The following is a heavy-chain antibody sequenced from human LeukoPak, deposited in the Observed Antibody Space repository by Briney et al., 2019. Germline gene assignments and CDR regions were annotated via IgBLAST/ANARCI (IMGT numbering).Heavy chain of an antibody. V-gene: IGHV4-39*07. CDR2: IYYSGST. CDR1: GGSISSSSYY. J-gene: IGHJ4*02. CDR3: ARDSLNPFDFDY. Sequence: KASETLSLTCTVSGGSISSSSYYWGWIRQPPGKGLEWIGSIYYSGSTYYNPSLKSRVTISVDTSKNQFSLKLSSVTAADTAVYYCARDSLNPFDFDYWGQGTLVTVSS.